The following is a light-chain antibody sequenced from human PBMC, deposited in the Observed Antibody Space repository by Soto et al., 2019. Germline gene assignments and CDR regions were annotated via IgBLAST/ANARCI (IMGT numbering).Light chain of an antibody. CDR3: GTWYSSLSAGV. V-gene: IGLV1-51*01. CDR2: DNN. J-gene: IGLJ2*01. Sequence: QSVLTQPPSVSAAPGQQVTISCSGRSSNIGNNYVSWYQQLPGTAPKLLIYDNNKRPSGIPDRFSGSKSGTSATLGITGLQSGDEADYYCGTWYSSLSAGVFGGGTKLTVL. CDR1: SSNIGNNY.